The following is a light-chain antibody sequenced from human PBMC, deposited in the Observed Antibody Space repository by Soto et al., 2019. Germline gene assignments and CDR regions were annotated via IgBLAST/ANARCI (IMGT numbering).Light chain of an antibody. CDR1: QSISSW. V-gene: IGKV1-5*03. J-gene: IGKJ2*01. CDR2: KAS. CDR3: QQYNSSPYT. Sequence: DIPMTQSPSTLSTSVGDRVTITCRASQSISSWLAWYQQKPGKAPKLLLYKASTLESGVPSRFSGSGSGTEFTLTISSLQPDDFANYYCQQYNSSPYTFGQGTKLQIK.